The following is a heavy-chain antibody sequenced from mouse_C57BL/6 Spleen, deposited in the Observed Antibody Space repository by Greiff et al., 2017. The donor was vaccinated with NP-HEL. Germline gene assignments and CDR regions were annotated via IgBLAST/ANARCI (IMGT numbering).Heavy chain of an antibody. D-gene: IGHD4-1*01. CDR2: ISSGGDYI. CDR3: TRELDVYYYAMDY. V-gene: IGHV5-9-1*02. J-gene: IGHJ4*01. CDR1: GFTFSSYA. Sequence: EVKLVESGEGLVKPGGSLKLSCAASGFTFSSYAMSWVRQTPEKRLEWVAYISSGGDYIYYADTVTGRFTISRDNARNTLYLQMSSLKSEDTAMYYCTRELDVYYYAMDYWGKGTSVTVSS.